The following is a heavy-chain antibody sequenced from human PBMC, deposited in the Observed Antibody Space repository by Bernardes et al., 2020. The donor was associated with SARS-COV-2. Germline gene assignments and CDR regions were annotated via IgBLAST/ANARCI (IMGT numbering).Heavy chain of an antibody. Sequence: GGSLRLSCAASGFTFSSYAMSWVRQAPGKGLEWVSAISGSGGSTYYADSVKGRFTISRDNSKNTLYLQMNSLRAEDTAVYYCAKSTGRITIFGVVIMYGMDVWGQGTTVTVSS. D-gene: IGHD3-3*01. CDR3: AKSTGRITIFGVVIMYGMDV. CDR2: ISGSGGST. V-gene: IGHV3-23*01. J-gene: IGHJ6*02. CDR1: GFTFSSYA.